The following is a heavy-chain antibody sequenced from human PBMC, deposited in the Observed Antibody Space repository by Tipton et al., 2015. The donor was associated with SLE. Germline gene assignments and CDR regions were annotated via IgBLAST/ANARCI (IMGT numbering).Heavy chain of an antibody. J-gene: IGHJ3*02. CDR3: ARGHRYMTLDAFDI. CDR1: GFTFSSYA. CDR2: ISSSSSYI. D-gene: IGHD5-18*01. Sequence: GSLRLSCAASGFTFSSYAMSWVRQAPGKGLEWVSSISSSSSYIYYADSVKGRFTISRDNAKNSLYLQMNSLRAEDTAVYYCARGHRYMTLDAFDIWGQGTMVTVSS. V-gene: IGHV3-21*01.